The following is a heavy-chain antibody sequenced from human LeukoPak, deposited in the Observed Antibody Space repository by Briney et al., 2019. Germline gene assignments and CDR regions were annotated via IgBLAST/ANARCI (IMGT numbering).Heavy chain of an antibody. J-gene: IGHJ4*02. CDR3: AKLNRGSYDTYYFDY. V-gene: IGHV3-9*01. CDR2: ISWNSGSI. CDR1: GFTFDDYA. Sequence: GGSLRLSCAASGFTFDDYAMHWVRQAPGKGLEWVSGISWNSGSIGYADSVKGRFTISRDNAKNSLYLQMNSLRAEDTALYYCAKLNRGSYDTYYFDYWGQGTLVTVSS. D-gene: IGHD1-26*01.